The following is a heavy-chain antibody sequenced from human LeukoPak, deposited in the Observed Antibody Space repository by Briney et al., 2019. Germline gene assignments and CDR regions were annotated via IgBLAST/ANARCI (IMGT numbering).Heavy chain of an antibody. CDR2: IYTSGST. Sequence: SQTLSLTCAVSGGSFSSGSYYWSWIRQPAGKGLEWIGRIYTSGSTNYNPSLKSRVTISVDTSKNQFSLKLSSVTAADTAVYYCARGYFWSGSRYGMDVWGQGTTVTVSS. V-gene: IGHV4-61*02. CDR1: GGSFSSGSYY. J-gene: IGHJ6*02. D-gene: IGHD3-3*01. CDR3: ARGYFWSGSRYGMDV.